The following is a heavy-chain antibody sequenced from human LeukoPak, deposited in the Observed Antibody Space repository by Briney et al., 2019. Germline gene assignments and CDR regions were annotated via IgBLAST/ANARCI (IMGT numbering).Heavy chain of an antibody. CDR3: ARAPPRYYYDSSGSDY. D-gene: IGHD3-22*01. J-gene: IGHJ4*02. V-gene: IGHV3-21*01. Sequence: GGSLRLSCAASGFTFSSYSMNWVRQAPGKGLEWVSSISSSSYIYYADSVKGRFTISRDNAKNSLYLQMNSLRAEDTAVYYCARAPPRYYYDSSGSDYWGQGTLVTVSS. CDR1: GFTFSSYS. CDR2: ISSSSYI.